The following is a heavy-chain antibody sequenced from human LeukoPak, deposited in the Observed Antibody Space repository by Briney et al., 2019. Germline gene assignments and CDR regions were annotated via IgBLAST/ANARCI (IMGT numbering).Heavy chain of an antibody. CDR2: IRYDGSNK. CDR3: AKDGYDSSGYPIDY. CDR1: VFTFSSYG. Sequence: GGSLRLSCAASVFTFSSYGMHWVRQAPGKGVEWVAFIRYDGSNKYYADSVKGRFTISRDNSKNTLYLQMNSLRAEDTAVYYCAKDGYDSSGYPIDYWGQGTLVTVSS. D-gene: IGHD3-22*01. J-gene: IGHJ4*02. V-gene: IGHV3-30*02.